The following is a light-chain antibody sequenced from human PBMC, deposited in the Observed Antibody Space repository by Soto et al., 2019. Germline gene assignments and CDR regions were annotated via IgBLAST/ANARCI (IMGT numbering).Light chain of an antibody. CDR2: KAS. V-gene: IGKV1-5*03. J-gene: IGKJ1*01. CDR3: QQRSSWPWT. Sequence: DIQMTQSPSTLSGSVGDRVTITCRASQTISSWLAWYQQKPGKAPKLLIYKASTLKSGVPSRFSGSGSGTEFTLTISSLQPDDFATYYCQQRSSWPWTFGQGTKLEIK. CDR1: QTISSW.